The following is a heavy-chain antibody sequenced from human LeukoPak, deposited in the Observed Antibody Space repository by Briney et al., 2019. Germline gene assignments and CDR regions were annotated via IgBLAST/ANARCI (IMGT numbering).Heavy chain of an antibody. D-gene: IGHD5-12*01. CDR1: GYSFTSYW. V-gene: IGHV5-51*01. CDR3: ARGELDIVATISEGFDY. CDR2: IYPGDSDT. Sequence: GESLKISCKGSGYSFTSYWIGWVRQMPGKGLEWMGIIYPGDSDTRYSPSFQGQVTISADKSIRTAYLQWSSLKASDTAMYYCARGELDIVATISEGFDYWGQGTLVTVSS. J-gene: IGHJ4*02.